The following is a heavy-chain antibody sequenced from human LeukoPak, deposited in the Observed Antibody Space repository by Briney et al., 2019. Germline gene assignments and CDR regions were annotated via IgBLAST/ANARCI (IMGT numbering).Heavy chain of an antibody. Sequence: GGSLRLSCAASGFTFNSYAMYWVRQAPGKGLEYVSAISSNGGSTYYANSVKGRFTISRDNSKNTLYLQMGSLRAEDMAVYYCATRESDWSGYFGDWGQGTLVTVSS. CDR2: ISSNGGST. V-gene: IGHV3-64*01. CDR3: ATRESDWSGYFGD. CDR1: GFTFNSYA. D-gene: IGHD3-3*01. J-gene: IGHJ4*02.